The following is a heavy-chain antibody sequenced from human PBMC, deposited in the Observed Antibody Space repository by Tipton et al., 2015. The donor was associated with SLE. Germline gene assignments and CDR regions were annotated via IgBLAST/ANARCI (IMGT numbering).Heavy chain of an antibody. CDR3: ANTEYVFFNGDF. CDR2: INHSGST. V-gene: IGHV4-34*01. J-gene: IGHJ4*02. Sequence: TLSLTCAVYGGSFSGYYWGWIRQPPGKGLEWIGEINHSGSTNYNPSLKSRVTISVDTSKNQFSLKLSSVTAADTAVYYGANTEYVFFNGDFWGQGKPVTVSS. D-gene: IGHD2/OR15-2a*01. CDR1: GGSFSGYY.